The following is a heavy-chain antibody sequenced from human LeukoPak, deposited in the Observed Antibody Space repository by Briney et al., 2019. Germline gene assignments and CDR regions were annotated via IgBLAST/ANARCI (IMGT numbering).Heavy chain of an antibody. CDR1: GYTFTDYY. V-gene: IGHV1-69-2*01. D-gene: IGHD5-24*01. J-gene: IGHJ4*02. CDR3: ATDSAPVMGWLQFYYFDY. Sequence: ASVKVSCKVSGYTFTDYYMHWVQQAPGKGLERMGLVDPEDGETVYAEKFQGRVTITADTSTDTAYMELSSLRSEDTAVYYCATDSAPVMGWLQFYYFDYWGQGTLVTVSS. CDR2: VDPEDGET.